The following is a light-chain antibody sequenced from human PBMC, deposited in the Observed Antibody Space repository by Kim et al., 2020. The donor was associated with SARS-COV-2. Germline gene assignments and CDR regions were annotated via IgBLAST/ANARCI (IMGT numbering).Light chain of an antibody. CDR2: GAS. V-gene: IGKV3-15*01. Sequence: SPGERATLSCRANESVSNNLAWYQQKPGQAPRLLIYGASTRATGIPARFSGSGSGTEFILTISSLQSEDFAIYYCQQYNKWPPWTFGQGTKVEIK. CDR3: QQYNKWPPWT. J-gene: IGKJ1*01. CDR1: ESVSNN.